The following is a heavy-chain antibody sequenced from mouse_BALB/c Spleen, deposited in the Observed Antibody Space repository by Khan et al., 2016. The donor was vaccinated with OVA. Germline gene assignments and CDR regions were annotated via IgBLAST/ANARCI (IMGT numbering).Heavy chain of an antibody. CDR3: ARRGYDYGRGALFAY. D-gene: IGHD2-4*01. CDR2: IWSAGST. V-gene: IGHV2-2*02. CDR1: GFSLTNYS. J-gene: IGHJ3*01. Sequence: QVQLKQSGPGLVQPSQSLSITCTVSGFSLTNYSLHWVRQSPGKGLEWLGVIWSAGSTDYNAAFISRLTIRKDNSRSQVFFKMNSLQPNDTAIYYWARRGYDYGRGALFAYWGQGTLVTVSA.